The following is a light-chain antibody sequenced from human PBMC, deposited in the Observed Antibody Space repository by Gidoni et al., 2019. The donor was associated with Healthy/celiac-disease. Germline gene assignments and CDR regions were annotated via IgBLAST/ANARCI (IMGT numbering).Light chain of an antibody. V-gene: IGLV2-14*03. J-gene: IGLJ1*01. CDR1: SSDVGGYNY. CDR3: SSYTSSSTLLYV. Sequence: QPSLTQPASFSVFPGQPITISCTGTSSDVGGYNYVSWYQQHPGKAPKLMIYDVSNRPSGVSNRFSGSKSGNTASLTISGLQAEDEADYYCSSYTSSSTLLYVFGTGTKVTVL. CDR2: DVS.